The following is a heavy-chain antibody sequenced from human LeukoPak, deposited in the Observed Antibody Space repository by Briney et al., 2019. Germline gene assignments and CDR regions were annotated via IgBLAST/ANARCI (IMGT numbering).Heavy chain of an antibody. CDR1: GFTFNNHD. Sequence: GGSLRLSCAASGFTFNNHDMHWVRQAPGKGLEYVSGISSNGGSTYYANSVKGRFTISRDNSKNTLYLQMGSLRAEDMAVYYCARCHSYDLVRDAFDIWGQGTMVTVSS. J-gene: IGHJ3*02. CDR2: ISSNGGST. CDR3: ARCHSYDLVRDAFDI. V-gene: IGHV3-64*01. D-gene: IGHD3/OR15-3a*01.